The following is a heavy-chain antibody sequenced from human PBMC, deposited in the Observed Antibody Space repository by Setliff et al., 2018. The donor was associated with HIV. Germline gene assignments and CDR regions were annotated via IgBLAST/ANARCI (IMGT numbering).Heavy chain of an antibody. Sequence: SCAASGFTFSDHYMNWVRQAPGKGLEWVSYISKRGDYSNYADSVRGRFTRSRDNDKNSLYLQMSSLRADDTAVYYCARVAWYYSFWSGLGDAFDIWGQGTMVTVSS. CDR1: GFTFSDHY. D-gene: IGHD3-3*01. J-gene: IGHJ3*02. CDR2: ISKRGDYS. CDR3: ARVAWYYSFWSGLGDAFDI. V-gene: IGHV3-11*05.